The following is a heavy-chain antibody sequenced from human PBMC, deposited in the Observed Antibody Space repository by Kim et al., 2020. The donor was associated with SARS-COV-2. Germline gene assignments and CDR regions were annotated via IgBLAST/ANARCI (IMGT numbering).Heavy chain of an antibody. J-gene: IGHJ4*02. CDR3: AKSPMNRGLRLGELSSFIDY. D-gene: IGHD3-16*02. Sequence: FTISRDNAKNSLYLQMNSLRAEDTALYYCAKSPMNRGLRLGELSSFIDYWGQGTLVTVSS. V-gene: IGHV3-9*01.